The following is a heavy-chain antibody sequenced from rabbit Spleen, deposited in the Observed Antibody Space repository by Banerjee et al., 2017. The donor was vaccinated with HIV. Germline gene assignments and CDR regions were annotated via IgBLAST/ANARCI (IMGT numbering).Heavy chain of an antibody. Sequence: QEQLKETGGGLVQPGGSLTLSCKASGFDFTTNYHMCWVRQAPGKGLEWIGCIHGAIAGTTYYPSWVNGRFSISRENTQNTVSLQMNSLTAADTATYFCARTHGTGSNDRRYWNLWGQGTLVTVS. J-gene: IGHJ4*01. CDR2: IHGAIAGTT. CDR1: GFDFTTNY. D-gene: IGHD3-1*01. V-gene: IGHV1S47*01. CDR3: ARTHGTGSNDRRYWNL.